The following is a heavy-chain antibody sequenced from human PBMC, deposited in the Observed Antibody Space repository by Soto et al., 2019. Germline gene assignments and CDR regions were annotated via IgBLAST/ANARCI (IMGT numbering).Heavy chain of an antibody. CDR2: ISGSGVTT. CDR1: GFTFSTYP. V-gene: IGHV3-23*01. CDR3: AKGLGGWYGDTFDT. Sequence: GGSLRLTCAASGFTFSTYPMGWVRQASGKGLEWVSPISGSGVTTYYADSVKGRFTISRDNSKNTLYLQMNSLRDADTAVYYCAKGLGGWYGDTFDTWGQVTMVTV. D-gene: IGHD4-17*01. J-gene: IGHJ3*02.